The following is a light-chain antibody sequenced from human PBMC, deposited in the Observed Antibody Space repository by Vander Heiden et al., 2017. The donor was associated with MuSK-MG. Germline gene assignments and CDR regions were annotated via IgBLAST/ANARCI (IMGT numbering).Light chain of an antibody. CDR1: SANIGNNA. V-gene: IGLV1-36*01. CDR2: YDN. J-gene: IGLJ3*02. Sequence: QSVLTQPPSVSGAPRQRVSISCSGSSANIGNNAVSLYQQLPGKAPKLLIYYDNLLPSGVSDRFSGSRSGTSASLAISGLQSEDAADYYCAAWDVSLNSWVFGGGTKVTV. CDR3: AAWDVSLNSWV.